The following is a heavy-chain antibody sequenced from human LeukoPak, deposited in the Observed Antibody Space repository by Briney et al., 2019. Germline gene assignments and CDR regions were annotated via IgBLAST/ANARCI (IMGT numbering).Heavy chain of an antibody. D-gene: IGHD2-2*01. V-gene: IGHV1-69*06. CDR2: IIPIFGTA. Sequence: SVKVSCKASGGTFSSYAISWVRQAPGQGLEWMGGIIPIFGTANYAQKFQGRVTITADKSTSTAYMELSSLRSEDTAVYYCARDPGDCSSTSCDYWGQGTLVTVSS. J-gene: IGHJ4*02. CDR3: ARDPGDCSSTSCDY. CDR1: GGTFSSYA.